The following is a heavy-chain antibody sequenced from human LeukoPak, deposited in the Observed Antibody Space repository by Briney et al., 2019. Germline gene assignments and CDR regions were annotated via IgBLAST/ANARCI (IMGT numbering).Heavy chain of an antibody. CDR3: ATQTGSRYYYGMDV. CDR1: GGSISRYY. CDR2: MYNSGST. Sequence: SETLSLTCTVSGGSISRYYWSWIRQPPGKGLEWIAYMYNSGSTDYNPSLKSRVTISVDTSKNQFSLKLSSVTAADTAVYYCATQTGSRYYYGMDVWGQGTTVTVSS. J-gene: IGHJ6*02. V-gene: IGHV4-59*12. D-gene: IGHD3-9*01.